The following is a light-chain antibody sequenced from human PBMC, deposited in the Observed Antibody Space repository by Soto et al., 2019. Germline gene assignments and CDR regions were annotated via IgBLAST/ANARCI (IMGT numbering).Light chain of an antibody. CDR3: SSYRSSNTGV. J-gene: IGLJ1*01. CDR1: SSDVGGYNY. Sequence: QSALTQPASVSGSPGQSITISCTGTSSDVGGYNYVSWYQQHPGKAPKLMIYDVSNRPSGISDRFSGSKSGNTASLTISGRQDEDEADYYCSSYRSSNTGVFGTGTKLTVL. CDR2: DVS. V-gene: IGLV2-14*03.